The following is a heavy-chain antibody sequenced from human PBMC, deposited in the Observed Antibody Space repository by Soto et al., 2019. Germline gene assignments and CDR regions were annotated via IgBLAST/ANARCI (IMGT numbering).Heavy chain of an antibody. J-gene: IGHJ6*03. CDR1: GGSISSSSPY. CDR3: ARVPPEAGGIYYYYYYMDV. D-gene: IGHD1-20*01. V-gene: IGHV4-61*05. CDR2: INHSGST. Sequence: SVTWTVAGGSISSSSPYRSWNQQPPGKGLEWIGYINHSGSTNYNPSLKSRVTISVDTSKNQFSLKLSSVTAADTAVYYCARVPPEAGGIYYYYYYMDVSGKGTTVTVSS.